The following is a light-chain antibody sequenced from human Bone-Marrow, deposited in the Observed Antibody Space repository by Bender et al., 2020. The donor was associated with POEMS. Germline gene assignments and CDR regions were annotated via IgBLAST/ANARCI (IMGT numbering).Light chain of an antibody. V-gene: IGLV3-21*02. J-gene: IGLJ2*01. CDR2: DDR. CDR3: QVWDSSSDHVL. CDR1: NIGSKS. Sequence: SYVLTQPPSVSVAPGQTARITCGGNNIGSKSVHWYQLKPGQAPVLVLYDDRDRPSGIPERFSGSNSGNTATLTISRVEDGDEADYYCQVWDSSSDHVLFGGGTKLTAL.